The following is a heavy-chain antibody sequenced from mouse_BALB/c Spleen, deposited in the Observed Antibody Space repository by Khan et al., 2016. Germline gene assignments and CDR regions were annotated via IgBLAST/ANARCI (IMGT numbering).Heavy chain of an antibody. CDR3: ARYRYYYGSSSYFDF. J-gene: IGHJ1*01. CDR2: INTYSGES. Sequence: QIQLVQSGPELKRPGKTVKISCKASGYTLTNYGINWVKQAPGKGLKWMGWINTYSGESTYADDFKGRFAFSLETSANNAYLQINNLNNEDTATYFCARYRYYYGSSSYFDFWGPGTTVTVSS. V-gene: IGHV9-3-1*01. CDR1: GYTLTNYG. D-gene: IGHD1-1*01.